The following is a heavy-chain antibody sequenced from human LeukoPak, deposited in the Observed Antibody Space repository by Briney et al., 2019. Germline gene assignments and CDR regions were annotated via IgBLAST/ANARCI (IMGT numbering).Heavy chain of an antibody. J-gene: IGHJ6*03. Sequence: QAGGPLRLSCAASGFTFSSYGMHWVRQAPDKGLEWVAFIRYDGNSKGYADSVKGRFTISRDNSKNTLYLQMNSLRGEDTALYYCAKGGGYSYENYYYYMDVWGKGTTVTVSS. V-gene: IGHV3-30*02. CDR1: GFTFSSYG. D-gene: IGHD5-18*01. CDR2: IRYDGNSK. CDR3: AKGGGYSYENYYYYMDV.